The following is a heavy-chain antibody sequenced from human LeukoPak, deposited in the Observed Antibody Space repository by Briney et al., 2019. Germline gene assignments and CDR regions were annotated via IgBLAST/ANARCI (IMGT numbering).Heavy chain of an antibody. J-gene: IGHJ6*02. D-gene: IGHD6-6*01. CDR2: ISSSSSTI. CDR1: GFTFSSYS. Sequence: PGGSLRLSCAASGFTFSSYSMNWVRQAPGKGLEWVSYISSSSSTIYYADSVKGRFTISRDNAKNSLYLQMNSLRDEDTAVYYCARDDIAARLSYYYYGMDVWGQGTTVTVSS. CDR3: ARDDIAARLSYYYYGMDV. V-gene: IGHV3-48*02.